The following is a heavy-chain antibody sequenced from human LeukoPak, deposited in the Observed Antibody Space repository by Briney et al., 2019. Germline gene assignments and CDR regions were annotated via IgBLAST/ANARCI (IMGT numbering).Heavy chain of an antibody. J-gene: IGHJ3*02. CDR1: GFSFSTNP. D-gene: IGHD3-10*01. CDR3: VKEHVDRAFTRSFEI. Sequence: GGSLRLSCAASGFSFSTNPMSWVRQAPGKGLEWVSAISPDNTYYADSVKGRLTISRDDSKNTVYLQMNSPRAEDTARYYCVKEHVDRAFTRSFEIWGQGTVVTVSS. V-gene: IGHV3-23*01. CDR2: ISPDNT.